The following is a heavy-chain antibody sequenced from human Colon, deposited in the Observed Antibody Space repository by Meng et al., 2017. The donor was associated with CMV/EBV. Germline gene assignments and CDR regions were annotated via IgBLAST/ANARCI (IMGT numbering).Heavy chain of an antibody. J-gene: IGHJ4*03. CDR3: VRGHYDGA. Sequence: GESLKISCEGSGFPFNSHSMNWVRQAPGKGLEWISYISSSGKDEYYADSVKGRFTISRDNAKNSVSLQMNSLRVEDTAVYFCVRGHYDGAWGHGTLVTVSS. CDR2: ISSSGKDE. CDR1: GFPFNSHS. V-gene: IGHV3-21*05. D-gene: IGHD3-16*01.